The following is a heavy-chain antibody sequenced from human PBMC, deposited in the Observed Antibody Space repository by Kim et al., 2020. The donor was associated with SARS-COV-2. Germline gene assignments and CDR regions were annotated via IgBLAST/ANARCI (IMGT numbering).Heavy chain of an antibody. Sequence: ASVKVSCRTSGYSFTTYNIHWLRQAPGQRLEWMGWSNAGNGDTKYSEPFQSRVVFTWDTSATSAYMELSSLTSEDTALYFCARGMGGPGRMNWFDSWGQG. D-gene: IGHD3-10*01. CDR3: ARGMGGPGRMNWFDS. CDR1: GYSFTTYN. CDR2: SNAGNGDT. J-gene: IGHJ5*01. V-gene: IGHV1-3*01.